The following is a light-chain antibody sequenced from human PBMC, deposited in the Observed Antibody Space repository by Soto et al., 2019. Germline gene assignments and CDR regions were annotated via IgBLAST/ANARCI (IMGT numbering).Light chain of an antibody. J-gene: IGKJ2*01. V-gene: IGKV1-8*01. CDR2: AAS. Sequence: AIRMTQSPSSLSASTGDRVTITCRASQGISSYLAWYQQKPGKAPKLLIYAASTLQSGVPSRFSGSGSGTDFTLTISCLQSEDFATYYCQQYYSYLVTFGQGTK. CDR1: QGISSY. CDR3: QQYYSYLVT.